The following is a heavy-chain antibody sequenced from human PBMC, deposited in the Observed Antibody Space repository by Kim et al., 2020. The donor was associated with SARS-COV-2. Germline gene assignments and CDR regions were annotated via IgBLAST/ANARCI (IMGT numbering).Heavy chain of an antibody. CDR3: TTNFYGSGPFDY. V-gene: IGHV3-15*01. Sequence: DYAAPVKGRFTISRDDSKNTLYLQMNSLKTEDTAVYYCTTNFYGSGPFDYWGQATLVTVSS. D-gene: IGHD3-10*01. J-gene: IGHJ4*02.